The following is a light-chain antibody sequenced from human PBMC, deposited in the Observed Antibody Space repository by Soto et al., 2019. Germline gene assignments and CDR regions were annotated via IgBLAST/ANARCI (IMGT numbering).Light chain of an antibody. Sequence: QSVQTQHGSVCWSPGQSITISCSGTSSNIGGYNVVSWYQQHPGKAPKVIVYEGIKRPSGVSDRFSGSTSGSTASLTISGLQAEDEAEYYCCSYVGANNYVFGSGTKVTXL. CDR1: SSNIGGYNV. CDR3: CSYVGANNYV. J-gene: IGLJ1*01. V-gene: IGLV2-23*01. CDR2: EGI.